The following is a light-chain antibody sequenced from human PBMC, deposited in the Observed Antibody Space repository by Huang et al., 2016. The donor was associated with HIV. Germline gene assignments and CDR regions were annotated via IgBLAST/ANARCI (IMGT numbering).Light chain of an antibody. CDR3: QHYSNWPPLT. Sequence: IILTQSPATLSVSPGEGATLSCRASQSIGTNLAWYQQRPGQAPRLLMYGASTRATGVPARFSGSGSVTEFNLNLSSLQSEDFATYYCQHYSNWPPLTFGGGTKVDI. CDR1: QSIGTN. J-gene: IGKJ4*01. CDR2: GAS. V-gene: IGKV3-15*01.